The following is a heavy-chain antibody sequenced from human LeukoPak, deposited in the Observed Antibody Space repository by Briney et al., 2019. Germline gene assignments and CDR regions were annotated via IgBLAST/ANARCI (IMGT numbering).Heavy chain of an antibody. Sequence: GASVKVSCKASGYTFTSYYMHWVRQAPGQGLEWMGIINPSGGSTSYAQKFQGRVTMTRDTSTSTVYMELSSLRSEDTAVYYCARDLPGWVAAAGIGTDYWGQGTLVTVSS. D-gene: IGHD6-13*01. V-gene: IGHV1-46*01. CDR1: GYTFTSYY. CDR3: ARDLPGWVAAAGIGTDY. J-gene: IGHJ4*02. CDR2: INPSGGST.